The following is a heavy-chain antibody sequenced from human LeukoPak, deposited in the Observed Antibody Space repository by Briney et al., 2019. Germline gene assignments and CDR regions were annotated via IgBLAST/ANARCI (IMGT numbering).Heavy chain of an antibody. V-gene: IGHV4-4*07. CDR3: ARSEGYDFWSGHRD. CDR1: GGSISSYY. D-gene: IGHD3-3*01. CDR2: IYTSGST. Sequence: SETLSLTCTVSGGSISSYYWSWIRQPAGKGQEWIGRIYTSGSTNYNPSLKSRVTMSVDTSKNQFSLKLSSVTAADTAVHYCARSEGYDFWSGHRDWGQGTLVTVSS. J-gene: IGHJ4*02.